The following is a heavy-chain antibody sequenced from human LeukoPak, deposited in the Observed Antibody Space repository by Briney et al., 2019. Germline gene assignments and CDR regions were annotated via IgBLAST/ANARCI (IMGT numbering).Heavy chain of an antibody. CDR2: IYYSGST. Sequence: SETLSLTCTVSGGSISSYYWSWIRQPPGKGLEWIGYIYYSGSTNYNPSLKSRVTISVDTSKNQFSLKLSSVTAADTAVYYCAREEEKATSWFDPWAREPWSPSPQ. D-gene: IGHD5-24*01. V-gene: IGHV4-59*01. CDR1: GGSISSYY. J-gene: IGHJ5*02. CDR3: AREEEKATSWFDP.